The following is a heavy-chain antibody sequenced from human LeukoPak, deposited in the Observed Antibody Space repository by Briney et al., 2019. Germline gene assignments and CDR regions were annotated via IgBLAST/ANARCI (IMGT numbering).Heavy chain of an antibody. CDR3: ARAYYYDSSGYYVDY. Sequence: SETLSLTCTVSGDPISSSNWWSWVRPPPGKGLEWIGEIYHSGSTNYNPSLKSRVTISVDTSKNQFSLKLSSVTAADTAVYYCARAYYYDSSGYYVDYWGQGTLVTVSS. V-gene: IGHV4-4*02. J-gene: IGHJ4*02. D-gene: IGHD3-22*01. CDR2: IYHSGST. CDR1: GDPISSSNW.